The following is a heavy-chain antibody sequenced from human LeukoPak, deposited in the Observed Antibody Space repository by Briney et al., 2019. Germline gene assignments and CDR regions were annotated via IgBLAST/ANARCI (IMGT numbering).Heavy chain of an antibody. CDR1: GFTFSTSG. CDR2: IRNDGNKK. CDR3: AKGGRITIFGVANYDY. D-gene: IGHD3-3*01. J-gene: IGHJ4*02. V-gene: IGHV3-30*02. Sequence: PGGSLRLSRVASGFTFSTSGIHWVRQSPGKGLDWVAFIRNDGNKKNYAESVKGRFTISRDNSKNTLYLQMNSLRAEDTAVYYCAKGGRITIFGVANYDYWGQGTLVTVSS.